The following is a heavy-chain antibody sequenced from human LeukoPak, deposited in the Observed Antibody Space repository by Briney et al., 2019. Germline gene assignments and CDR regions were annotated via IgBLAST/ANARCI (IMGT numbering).Heavy chain of an antibody. CDR3: ARDLFGGASSSDY. CDR1: GYTFTDYY. J-gene: IGHJ4*02. V-gene: IGHV1-2*06. D-gene: IGHD6-6*01. CDR2: INPNTGGT. Sequence: GASVKVSCKASGYTFTDYYMHRVRQAPGQGLEWMGRINPNTGGTNSAQKFQGRVTMTRDTSISTAYMELSRLRSDDTAVYYCARDLFGGASSSDYWGQGTLVTVSS.